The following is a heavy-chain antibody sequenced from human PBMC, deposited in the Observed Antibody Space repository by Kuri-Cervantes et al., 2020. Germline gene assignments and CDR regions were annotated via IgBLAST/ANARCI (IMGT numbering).Heavy chain of an antibody. V-gene: IGHV3-30*02. CDR1: GFTFNNYA. D-gene: IGHD2-15*01. J-gene: IGHJ3*02. Sequence: GESLKISCAASGFTFNNYAMTWVRQAPGKGLEWVAFIRYDGSNKYYADSVKGRFTISRDNSKNTLYLQMNSLRAEDTAVYYCAKDGLLGTGLDAFDIWGQGTMVTVSS. CDR2: IRYDGSNK. CDR3: AKDGLLGTGLDAFDI.